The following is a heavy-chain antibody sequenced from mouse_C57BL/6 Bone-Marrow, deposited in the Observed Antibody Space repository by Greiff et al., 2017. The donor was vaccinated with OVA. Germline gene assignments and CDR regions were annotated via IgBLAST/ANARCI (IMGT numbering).Heavy chain of an antibody. CDR2: IWWDDDK. CDR1: GFSLSTFGMG. J-gene: IGHJ2*01. Sequence: QVTLKESGPGILQPSQTLSLTCSFSGFSLSTFGMGVGWIRQPSGKGLEWLAHIWWDDDKYYNPALKSRLTISKDTSKNQVFLKIANVDTAYTATYYCARIGIGDGYYRYYFDYWGQGTTLTVSS. CDR3: ARIGIGDGYYRYYFDY. D-gene: IGHD2-3*01. V-gene: IGHV8-8*01.